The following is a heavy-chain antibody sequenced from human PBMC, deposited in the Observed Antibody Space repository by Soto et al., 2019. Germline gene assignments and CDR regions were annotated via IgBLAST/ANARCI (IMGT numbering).Heavy chain of an antibody. J-gene: IGHJ6*02. D-gene: IGHD1-1*01. CDR3: ARVTPGNNLYYFSGMDV. CDR1: GFTFGTYA. V-gene: IGHV3-30-3*01. CDR2: ISYEGSNT. Sequence: QVQLVESGGGVVQPGRSLRLSCVASGFTFGTYAIHWVRQAPGKGLQWVALISYEGSNTYYADSVKGRFTVSRDNSKSTLYLQMNSLRPEETGVYYCARVTPGNNLYYFSGMDVWGQGTSVTVSS.